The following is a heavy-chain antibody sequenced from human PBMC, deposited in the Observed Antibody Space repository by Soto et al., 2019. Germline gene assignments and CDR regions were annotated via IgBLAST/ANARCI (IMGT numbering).Heavy chain of an antibody. J-gene: IGHJ6*02. Sequence: GGPLRLSCAASGFTLSSYAMHWVRQAPGKGLEWVAVISYDGSNKYYADSVKGRFTISRDNSKNTLYLQMNSLRAEDTAVYYCARTSGGATNPYYYYYYGMDVWGQGTTVTVSS. CDR1: GFTLSSYA. CDR2: ISYDGSNK. D-gene: IGHD1-26*01. CDR3: ARTSGGATNPYYYYYYGMDV. V-gene: IGHV3-30-3*01.